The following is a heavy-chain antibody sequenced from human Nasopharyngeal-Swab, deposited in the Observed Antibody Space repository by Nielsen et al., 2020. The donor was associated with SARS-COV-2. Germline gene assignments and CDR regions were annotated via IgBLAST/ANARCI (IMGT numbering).Heavy chain of an antibody. CDR3: ARSPTDYSNYAFDY. CDR2: INSDGSST. J-gene: IGHJ4*02. V-gene: IGHV3-74*01. Sequence: GESLKISCAASGFTFSSYWMHWVRQAPGKGLVWVSRINSDGSSTSYADSVKGRFTISRDNAKNTLYLQMNSLRAEDTAVYYCARSPTDYSNYAFDYWGQGTLLTVSS. CDR1: GFTFSSYW. D-gene: IGHD4-11*01.